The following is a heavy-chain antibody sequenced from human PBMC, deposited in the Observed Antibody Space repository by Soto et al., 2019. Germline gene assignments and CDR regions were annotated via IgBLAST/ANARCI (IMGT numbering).Heavy chain of an antibody. CDR1: GGSISSSSYY. Sequence: SETLSLTCTVSGGSISSSSYYWGWIRQPPGKGLEWIGSIYYSGSTYYNPSLKSRVTISVDTSKNQFSLKLSSVTAADTAVYYCARSETAMKPPYPSKAGTSFDYWGQGTLVTVSS. D-gene: IGHD2-2*02. V-gene: IGHV4-39*01. CDR3: ARSETAMKPPYPSKAGTSFDY. J-gene: IGHJ4*02. CDR2: IYYSGST.